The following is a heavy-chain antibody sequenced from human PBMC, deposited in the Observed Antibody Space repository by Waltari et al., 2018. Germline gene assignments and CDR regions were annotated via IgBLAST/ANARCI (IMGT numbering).Heavy chain of an antibody. CDR1: GFTFSSYA. CDR3: ARVPNGSGSYGYFDY. CDR2: ISYDGSNK. D-gene: IGHD3-10*01. J-gene: IGHJ4*02. Sequence: QVQLVESGGGVVQPGRSLRLSCAASGFTFSSYAMHWVRQAPGKGLEWVAVISYDGSNKYYADSVKGRFTISRDNSKNTLYLQMNSLRAEDTAVYYCARVPNGSGSYGYFDYWGQGTLVTVSS. V-gene: IGHV3-30-3*01.